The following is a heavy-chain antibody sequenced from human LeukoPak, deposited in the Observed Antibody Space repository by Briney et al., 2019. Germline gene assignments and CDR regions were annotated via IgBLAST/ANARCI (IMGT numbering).Heavy chain of an antibody. CDR2: INWNGGST. J-gene: IGHJ4*02. V-gene: IGHV3-20*04. CDR3: ARVATYSSSHYFDY. D-gene: IGHD6-13*01. Sequence: GGSLRLSCAASGFTLSSNYMSWVRQAPGKGLEWVSGINWNGGSTGYADSVKGRFTISRDNAKNSLYLQMNSLRAEDTALYYCARVATYSSSHYFDYWGQGTLVTVSS. CDR1: GFTLSSNY.